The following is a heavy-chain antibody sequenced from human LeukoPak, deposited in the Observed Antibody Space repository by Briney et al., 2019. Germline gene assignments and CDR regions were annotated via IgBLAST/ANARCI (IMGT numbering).Heavy chain of an antibody. CDR1: GFTFSDYY. CDR2: LSGSGEII. CDR3: ARAGQNNWFDP. V-gene: IGHV3-11*01. Sequence: GGSLRLSCAASGFTFSDYYMSWVRQAPGKGLGWVSFLSGSGEIIYYADSVKGRFTISRDNAKNSLYLQMNSLRAEDTAVYHCARAGQNNWFDPWGQGTLVTASS. J-gene: IGHJ5*02.